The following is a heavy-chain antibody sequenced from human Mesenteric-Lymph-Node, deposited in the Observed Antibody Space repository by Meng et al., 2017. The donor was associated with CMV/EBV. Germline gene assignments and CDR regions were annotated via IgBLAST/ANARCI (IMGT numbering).Heavy chain of an antibody. V-gene: IGHV1-18*01. CDR2: ISAYNGNT. CDR1: GYTFTSYG. J-gene: IGHJ4*02. CDR3: ARESRYSGSYPIDY. D-gene: IGHD1-26*01. Sequence: ASVKVSCKASGYTFTSYGISWVRQAPGQGLEWMGWISAYNGNTNYAQMLQGRVTMTTDTSTSTVYMELRSLRSDDTAVYYCARESRYSGSYPIDYWGQGTLVTVSS.